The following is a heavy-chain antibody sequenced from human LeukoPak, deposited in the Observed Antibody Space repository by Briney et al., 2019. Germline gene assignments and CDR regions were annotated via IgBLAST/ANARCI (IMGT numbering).Heavy chain of an antibody. CDR2: ISGAGGRT. Sequence: GGSLRLSCAASGFSLSTYAMSWVRQAPGKGPEWVSAISGAGGRTYYADSVKGRFTISRDNSKNTLYLQMDSQRAEDTAVYYCAKDRADNGDRLRFDPWGQGTLVTVSS. D-gene: IGHD4-17*01. V-gene: IGHV3-23*01. CDR3: AKDRADNGDRLRFDP. CDR1: GFSLSTYA. J-gene: IGHJ5*02.